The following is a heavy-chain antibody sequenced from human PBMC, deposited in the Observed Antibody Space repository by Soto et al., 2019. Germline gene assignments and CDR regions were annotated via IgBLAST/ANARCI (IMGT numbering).Heavy chain of an antibody. D-gene: IGHD2-2*01. J-gene: IGHJ4*02. V-gene: IGHV3-21*01. CDR3: ATRGQPKHY. Sequence: ETLSLSCAASGFTFSSYSMNWVRQAPGKGLEWVSSISSSSSYIYYADSVKGRFTISRDNAKNSLYLQMNSLRAEDTAVYYCATRGQPKHYWGQGTLVTVSS. CDR2: ISSSSSYI. CDR1: GFTFSSYS.